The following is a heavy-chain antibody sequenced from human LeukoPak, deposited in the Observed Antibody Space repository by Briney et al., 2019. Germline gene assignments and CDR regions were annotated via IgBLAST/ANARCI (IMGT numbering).Heavy chain of an antibody. J-gene: IGHJ4*02. CDR2: IYYSGST. D-gene: IGHD2-15*01. Sequence: PSETLSLTCTVSGGSISSNTYYWGWIRQPPVKGLEWIGSIYYSGSTYYNPSLKGRATISVDTSTNQFSLKLTSVTAADTAVYYCARHRGCSGGTCYRYFDYWGQGTLVTVSS. CDR3: ARHRGCSGGTCYRYFDY. V-gene: IGHV4-39*01. CDR1: GGSISSNTYY.